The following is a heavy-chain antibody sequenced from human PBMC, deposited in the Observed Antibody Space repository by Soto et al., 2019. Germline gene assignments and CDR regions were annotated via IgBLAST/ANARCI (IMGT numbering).Heavy chain of an antibody. CDR2: VYYNGRT. D-gene: IGHD4-17*01. CDR1: GGSITSSGYY. Sequence: QLQLQESGPGLVKPSETLSLSCIVSGGSITSSGYYWAWIRQPPGKGLEWIGSVYYNGRTYYKPSLESRVSIAVDTSKRQFSLKVKSVTAADTAVYYCAVEHRYGDYYSWGRGMLVTVPS. J-gene: IGHJ5*02. CDR3: AVEHRYGDYYS. V-gene: IGHV4-39*01.